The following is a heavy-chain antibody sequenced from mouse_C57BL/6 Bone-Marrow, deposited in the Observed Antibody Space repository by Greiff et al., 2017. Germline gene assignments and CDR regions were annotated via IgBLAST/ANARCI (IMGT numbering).Heavy chain of an antibody. CDR2: ICSGGSYT. J-gene: IGHJ1*03. D-gene: IGHD1-1*01. CDR3: ARRGVVATPYWYFDV. CDR1: GFTFSSYG. V-gene: IGHV5-6*02. Sequence: EVMLVESGGDLVKPGGSLKLSCAASGFTFSSYGMSWVRQTPDTRLEWVATICSGGSYTYYPDSVKGRFTITRDNAKNTQYLQMSSLKSEDTAMYYGARRGVVATPYWYFDVWGRGTTVTVTS.